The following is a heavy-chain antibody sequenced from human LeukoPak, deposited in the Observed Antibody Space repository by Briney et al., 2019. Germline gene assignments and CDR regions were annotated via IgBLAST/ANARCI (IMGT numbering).Heavy chain of an antibody. V-gene: IGHV4-39*07. J-gene: IGHJ4*02. CDR2: IYYSGST. CDR1: GGSISSSSYY. D-gene: IGHD3-9*01. CDR3: AVGFFDSKTAFDY. Sequence: SETLSLTCTVSGGSISSSSYYWGWIRQPPGKGLEWIGSIYYSGSTYYNPSLKSRVTISVDMSKNQFSLKLSSVTAADTAVYYCAVGFFDSKTAFDYGAQEPRVTVPS.